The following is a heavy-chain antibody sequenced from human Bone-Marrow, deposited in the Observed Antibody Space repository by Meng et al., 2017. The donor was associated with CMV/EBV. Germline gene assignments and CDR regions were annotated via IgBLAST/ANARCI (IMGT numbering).Heavy chain of an antibody. D-gene: IGHD4-17*01. J-gene: IGHJ4*02. CDR1: GGSISSYY. CDR2: IYYSGST. V-gene: IGHV4-59*01. CDR3: VHDYGDSQPGY. Sequence: SETLSLTCTASGGSISSYYWSWIRQPPGKGLEWIGYIYYSGSTNYNPSLKSRVTISVDTSKNQFSLKLSSVTAADTAVYYCVHDYGDSQPGYWGQGTLVTVSS.